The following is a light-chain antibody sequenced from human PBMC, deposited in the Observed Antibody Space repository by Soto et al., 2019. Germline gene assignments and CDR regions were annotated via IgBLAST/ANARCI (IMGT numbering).Light chain of an antibody. CDR1: QSVGRN. Sequence: IVMKKPPATLSVSTGERATLSGRASQSVGRNLAWFQQKPGQAPRLLIYGASARATGIPDRFSGSGSGTDFTLTISSLEPEDFAVYYGQQRNIWVTFGQVTLLEV. J-gene: IGKJ5*01. CDR2: GAS. V-gene: IGKV3-15*01. CDR3: QQRNIWVT.